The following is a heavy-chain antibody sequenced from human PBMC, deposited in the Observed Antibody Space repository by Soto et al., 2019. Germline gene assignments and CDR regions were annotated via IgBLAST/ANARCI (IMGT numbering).Heavy chain of an antibody. J-gene: IGHJ4*02. CDR2: IYHSGSS. V-gene: IGHV4-30-2*01. D-gene: IGHD3-22*01. CDR1: GDSLSSGAYS. Sequence: SETLSLTCTVSGDSLSSGAYSWSWIRRPPGRGLEWIGYIYHSGSSYYNPSLKSRVTISVDRSKNQFSLKLSSVTAADTAVYYCARGHPNSIWGQGTLVNVSS. CDR3: ARGHPNSI.